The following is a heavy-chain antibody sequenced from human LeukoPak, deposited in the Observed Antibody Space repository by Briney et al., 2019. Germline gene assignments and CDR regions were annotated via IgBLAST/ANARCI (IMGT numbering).Heavy chain of an antibody. CDR3: ITDPGAWAPI. J-gene: IGHJ3*02. V-gene: IGHV3-15*01. D-gene: IGHD1-26*01. Sequence: GGSLRLSCATSGLNFNNAWMSWVRQAPGKGLDWVGRIKSKTDGGTTGYAAPVKDRFIISRDDSRNTVYLEMSRLQTEDTAVYYCITDPGAWAPIWGQGTMVTVSS. CDR1: GLNFNNAW. CDR2: IKSKTDGGTT.